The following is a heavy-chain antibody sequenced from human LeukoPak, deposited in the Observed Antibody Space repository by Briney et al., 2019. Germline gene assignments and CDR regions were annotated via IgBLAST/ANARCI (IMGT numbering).Heavy chain of an antibody. Sequence: GGSLRLSCAASGLTFSSYAMSWVRQAPGKGLEWVSGISGSGGSTYYADSVKGRFTVSRDNSKNTLYLQMNSLRAEDTAAYYCAKQSSGYLWFFDYWGQGTLVTVSS. V-gene: IGHV3-23*01. CDR1: GLTFSSYA. J-gene: IGHJ4*02. CDR3: AKQSSGYLWFFDY. CDR2: ISGSGGST. D-gene: IGHD3-22*01.